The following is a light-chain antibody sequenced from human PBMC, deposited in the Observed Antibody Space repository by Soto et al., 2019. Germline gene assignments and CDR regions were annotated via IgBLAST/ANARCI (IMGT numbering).Light chain of an antibody. V-gene: IGKV3-15*01. J-gene: IGKJ4*01. CDR2: GAS. Sequence: EIVMTQSPATLSVSPGERATLSCRASQSINNNLAWYQQKRGQGPRLLIYGASSRATGTPARFSGSGSGTGFTLTISSLQSEDFAIYYCQQYNDWPLTFGGGTNVELK. CDR1: QSINNN. CDR3: QQYNDWPLT.